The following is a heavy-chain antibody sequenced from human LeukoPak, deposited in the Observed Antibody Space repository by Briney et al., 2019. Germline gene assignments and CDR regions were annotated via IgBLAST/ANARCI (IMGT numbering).Heavy chain of an antibody. CDR1: GYIFTGYY. J-gene: IGHJ4*02. D-gene: IGHD3-10*01. Sequence: ASVKVSCKASGYIFTGYYMHWVRQAPGQGLEWMGWIDPSTGGTNYAQNFQGRVTMTRDTSTTTVYMELSSLKSDDTAVYHCARGNNYGSGSLFYGWGQGTLVTVSS. CDR3: ARGNNYGSGSLFYG. V-gene: IGHV1-2*02. CDR2: IDPSTGGT.